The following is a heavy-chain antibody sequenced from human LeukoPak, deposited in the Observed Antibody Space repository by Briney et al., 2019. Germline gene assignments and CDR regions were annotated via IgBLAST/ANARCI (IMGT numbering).Heavy chain of an antibody. V-gene: IGHV3-23*01. D-gene: IGHD3-3*01. CDR3: AKGYYDFWSGYSNYFDY. CDR2: ISGSGGST. Sequence: GGSLRLSCAASGFTFSSYAMSWVRQAPGKGLEWVSAISGSGGSTYYADSVKGRFTISRDNSKNTLYLQMNSLRAEDTAVYHCAKGYYDFWSGYSNYFDYWGQGTLVTVSS. CDR1: GFTFSSYA. J-gene: IGHJ4*02.